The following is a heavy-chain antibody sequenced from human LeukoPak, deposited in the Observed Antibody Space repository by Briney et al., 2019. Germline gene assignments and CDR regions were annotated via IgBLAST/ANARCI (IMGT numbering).Heavy chain of an antibody. CDR3: AKGGLVHRFDP. CDR2: VSGSGDNT. V-gene: IGHV3-23*01. CDR1: GFTFSSYA. J-gene: IGHJ5*02. Sequence: GGSLRLSCAASGFTFSSYAMSWVRQAPGKGLEWVSGVSGSGDNTYYADSVKGRFTISRDNSKNTLYLQMNSLRADDTAVYYCAKGGLVHRFDPWGQGTLVTVSS.